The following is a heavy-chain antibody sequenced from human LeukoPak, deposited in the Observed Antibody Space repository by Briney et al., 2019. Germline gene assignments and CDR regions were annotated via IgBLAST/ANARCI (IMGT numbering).Heavy chain of an antibody. J-gene: IGHJ5*02. Sequence: GESLKISCKGSGYSFTTYWIGWVRQMPGKGLEWMGRIDPSDSYTDYSPSFQGHVTLSADKSISTAYLQWSRLKASDTAMYYCARGTVTTHNWFDPWGQGTLVTVSS. D-gene: IGHD4-17*01. CDR2: IDPSDSYT. V-gene: IGHV5-10-1*01. CDR3: ARGTVTTHNWFDP. CDR1: GYSFTTYW.